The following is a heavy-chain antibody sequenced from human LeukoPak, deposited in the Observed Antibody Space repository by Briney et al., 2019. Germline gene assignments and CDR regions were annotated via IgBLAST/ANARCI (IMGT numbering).Heavy chain of an antibody. J-gene: IGHJ4*02. CDR2: IYHSGST. CDR1: GGPISSGGYS. CDR3: ARRRGDLLDY. D-gene: IGHD7-27*01. V-gene: IGHV4-30-2*01. Sequence: SSETLSLTCAVSGGPISSGGYSWSWIRQPPGKGLEWIGYIYHSGSTYYNPSLKSRVTISVDRSKNQFSLKLSSVTAADTAVYYCARRRGDLLDYWGQGTLVTVPS.